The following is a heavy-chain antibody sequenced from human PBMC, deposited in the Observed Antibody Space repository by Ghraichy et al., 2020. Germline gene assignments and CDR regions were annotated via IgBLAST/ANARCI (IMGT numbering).Heavy chain of an antibody. Sequence: IYYSGSAYYNPSLKSRVTISVDMSKNQFSLKLSSVTAADTAVYYCARDKNYYGSGTFDYW. CDR3: ARDKNYYGSGTFDY. D-gene: IGHD3-10*01. V-gene: IGHV4-31*02. J-gene: IGHJ4*01. CDR2: IYYSGSA.